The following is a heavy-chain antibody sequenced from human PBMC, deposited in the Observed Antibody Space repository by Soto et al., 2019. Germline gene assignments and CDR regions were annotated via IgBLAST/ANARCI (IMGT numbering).Heavy chain of an antibody. CDR1: GGSISSYY. CDR2: IYYSGST. CDR3: ARVSGIYYYRMDV. D-gene: IGHD3-10*01. V-gene: IGHV4-59*12. J-gene: IGHJ6*02. Sequence: SETLSLTCTVSGGSISSYYWSWIRQPPGKGLEWIGYIYYSGSTNYNPSLKSRVTISVDTSKNQFSLRLSSVTAADTAVYYCARVSGIYYYRMDVWGQGTTVTVSS.